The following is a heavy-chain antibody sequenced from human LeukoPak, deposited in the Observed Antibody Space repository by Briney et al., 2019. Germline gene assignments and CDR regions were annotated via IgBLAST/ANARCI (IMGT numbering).Heavy chain of an antibody. V-gene: IGHV1-69*13. D-gene: IGHD3-22*01. CDR3: ARGFGISGYCYPFDY. J-gene: IGHJ4*02. CDR2: IIPIFGTA. Sequence: ASVKVSCKASGYTFTGYYIHWVRQAPGQGLEWMGGIIPIFGTANYAQKFQGRVTITADESTSTAYMELSSLRSEDTAVYYCARGFGISGYCYPFDYWGQGTLVTVSS. CDR1: GYTFTGYY.